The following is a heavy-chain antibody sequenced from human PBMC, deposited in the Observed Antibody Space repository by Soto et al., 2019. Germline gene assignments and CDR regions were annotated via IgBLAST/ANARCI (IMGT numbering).Heavy chain of an antibody. CDR1: GFTFSTSG. V-gene: IGHV3-33*01. D-gene: IGHD4-4*01. J-gene: IGHJ6*02. Sequence: GGSLRLSCVGSGFTFSTSGMHWVRQAPGKGLEWVAVIWSGGSHKFYGDSVRGRFTISRDDSKNTVYLEMNNLRPEDTAIYSCVRGTVSNYNPMDVWGQGTTVPVSS. CDR2: IWSGGSHK. CDR3: VRGTVSNYNPMDV.